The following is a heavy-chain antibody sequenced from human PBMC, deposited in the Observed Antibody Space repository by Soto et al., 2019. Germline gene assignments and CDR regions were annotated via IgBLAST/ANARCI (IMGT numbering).Heavy chain of an antibody. CDR2: IYHSGST. CDR1: GGSISSGGYS. Sequence: SETLSLTCAVSGGSISSGGYSWSWIRQPPGKGLEWIGYIYHSGSTYYNPSLKSRVTISVDRSKNQFSLKLSSVTAADTAVYYCARDGSFGGLYDWGQGTLVTVSS. D-gene: IGHD6-19*01. J-gene: IGHJ4*02. V-gene: IGHV4-30-2*01. CDR3: ARDGSFGGLYD.